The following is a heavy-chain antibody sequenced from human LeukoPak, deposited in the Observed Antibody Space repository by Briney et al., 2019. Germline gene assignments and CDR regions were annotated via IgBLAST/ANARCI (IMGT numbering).Heavy chain of an antibody. V-gene: IGHV3-23*01. CDR2: ISGSGGST. CDR1: GFTFNDYA. J-gene: IGHJ4*02. CDR3: ARERGSAWPIDFDY. D-gene: IGHD6-19*01. Sequence: PGRSLRLSCAASGFTFNDYAMHWVRQAPGKGLEWVSAISGSGGSTYYADSVKGRFTISRDNAKNSLYLQMSSLRVEDTAIYYCARERGSAWPIDFDYWGQGSLVTVSS.